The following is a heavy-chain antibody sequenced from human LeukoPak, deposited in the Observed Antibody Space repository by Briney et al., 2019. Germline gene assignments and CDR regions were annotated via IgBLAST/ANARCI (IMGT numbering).Heavy chain of an antibody. CDR3: ARGFPGGSYWSPQNWFDP. CDR2: IIPIFGTA. Sequence: SVKVSCKASGGTFSSYAISWVRQAPGQGLEWMGGIIPIFGTANYAQKFQGRVTITTDESTSTAYMELSSLRSEDTAVYYCARGFPGGSYWSPQNWFDPWGQGTLVTVSS. D-gene: IGHD1-26*01. V-gene: IGHV1-69*05. J-gene: IGHJ5*02. CDR1: GGTFSSYA.